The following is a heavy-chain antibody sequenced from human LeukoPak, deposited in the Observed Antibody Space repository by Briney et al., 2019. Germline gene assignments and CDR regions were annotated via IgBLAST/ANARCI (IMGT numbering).Heavy chain of an antibody. CDR2: INHSGST. Sequence: SETLSLTCAVYGGSFSGYYWSWIRQPPGEGLEWIGEINHSGSTNYNPSLKSRVTISVDTSKNQLSLKLSSVTAADTAVYYCARWFRYSSGSPRYYYGMDVWGPGTTVTVSS. D-gene: IGHD6-19*01. V-gene: IGHV4-34*01. J-gene: IGHJ6*02. CDR3: ARWFRYSSGSPRYYYGMDV. CDR1: GGSFSGYY.